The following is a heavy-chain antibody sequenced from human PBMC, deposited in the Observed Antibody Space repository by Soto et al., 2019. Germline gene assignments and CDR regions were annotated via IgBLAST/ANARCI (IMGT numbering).Heavy chain of an antibody. J-gene: IGHJ6*02. V-gene: IGHV1-69*13. CDR1: GGTFSRYA. CDR2: IVPIYGTR. D-gene: IGHD3-10*01. Sequence: ASVKVSCKASGGTFSRYAFSWVRQAPGQGLEWMGGIVPIYGTRGFAQKFQGRLTITADEPTRTAYMELSSLRSEDTAVYYCARDLDYYGSGSHYYYGMDVWGQGTTVTVS. CDR3: ARDLDYYGSGSHYYYGMDV.